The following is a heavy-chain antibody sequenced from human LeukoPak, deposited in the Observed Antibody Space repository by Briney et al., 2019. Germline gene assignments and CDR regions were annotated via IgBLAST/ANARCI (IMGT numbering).Heavy chain of an antibody. J-gene: IGHJ6*03. V-gene: IGHV1-69*13. D-gene: IGHD6-6*01. Sequence: SVKVSCKASGGTFISYGSSWVRQAAGQGLEWRGGMIPIFGTGNYAQKYQGRVTITADEDKSKDYMELRRQRSEDTAVYYCARGLAARRLYYYYMDVWGKGTTVTVSS. CDR1: GGTFISYG. CDR3: ARGLAARRLYYYYMDV. CDR2: MIPIFGTG.